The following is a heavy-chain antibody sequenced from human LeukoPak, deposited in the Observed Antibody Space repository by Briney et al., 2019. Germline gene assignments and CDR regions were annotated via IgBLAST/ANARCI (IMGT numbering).Heavy chain of an antibody. CDR3: ARRLTQYDCFDP. V-gene: IGHV6-1*01. Sequence: SQTLSLTCAISGDSVSSNSVTWNWIRQSPSRCLEWLGRTYYRSTWYNDYAVSVRGRITVNPDTSKNQFSLHLNSVTPEDTAVYYCARRLTQYDCFDPWGQEILVTVSS. CDR2: TYYRSTWYN. D-gene: IGHD2-2*01. CDR1: GDSVSSNSVT. J-gene: IGHJ5*02.